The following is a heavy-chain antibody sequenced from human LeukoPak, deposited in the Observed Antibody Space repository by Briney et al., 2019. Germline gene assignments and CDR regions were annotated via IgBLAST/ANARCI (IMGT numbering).Heavy chain of an antibody. J-gene: IGHJ1*01. Sequence: KVSCKASGGTFSSYAISWVRQAPGQGVEGMGGIIPIFGTANYAQKFQGRVTISTDEYTRTAYIELSNLRSEDTAVYYCASIAARPVEYFQHWGQGTLVTVSS. CDR1: GGTFSSYA. CDR3: ASIAARPVEYFQH. V-gene: IGHV1-69*05. CDR2: IIPIFGTA. D-gene: IGHD6-6*01.